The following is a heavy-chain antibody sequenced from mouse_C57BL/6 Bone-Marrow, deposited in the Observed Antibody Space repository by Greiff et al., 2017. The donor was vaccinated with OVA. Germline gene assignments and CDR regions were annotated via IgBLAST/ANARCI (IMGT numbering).Heavy chain of an antibody. CDR2: INPNNGGT. D-gene: IGHD1-1*01. CDR1: GYTFTDYN. Sequence: VHVKQSGPELVKPGASVKMSCKASGYTFTDYNMHWVKQSHGKSLEWIGYINPNNGGTSYNQKFKGQATLTVNKSSSTAYMELRSLTSEDSAVYYCARRDYYGSSYPYWYFDVWGTGTTVTVSS. V-gene: IGHV1-22*01. CDR3: ARRDYYGSSYPYWYFDV. J-gene: IGHJ1*03.